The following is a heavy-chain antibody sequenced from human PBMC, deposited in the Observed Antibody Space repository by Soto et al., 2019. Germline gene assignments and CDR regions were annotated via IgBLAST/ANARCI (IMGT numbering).Heavy chain of an antibody. D-gene: IGHD2-21*02. CDR3: TKDLAPGIPRGLDV. CDR2: ICPGYSNI. V-gene: IGHV5-51*01. Sequence: GESLKISCKGSGYIFTDHCIVWVRQMAGKGLEWVGIICPGYSNIIYSPSVQGQVTISADMSISTAYLQWSSLKTEDTAVYYCTKDLAPGIPRGLDVWGQGITVTVSS. CDR1: GYIFTDHC. J-gene: IGHJ6*02.